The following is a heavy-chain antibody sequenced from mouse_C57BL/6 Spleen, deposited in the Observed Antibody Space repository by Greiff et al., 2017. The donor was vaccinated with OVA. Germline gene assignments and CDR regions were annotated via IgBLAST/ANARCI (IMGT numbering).Heavy chain of an antibody. CDR1: GYTFTDYY. J-gene: IGHJ2*01. CDR3: ARRGCRRYFDY. V-gene: IGHV1-18*01. CDR2: INPNNGGT. Sequence: EVQVVESGPELVKPGASVKIPCKASGYTFTDYYMDWVKQSHGKSLEWIGDINPNNGGTNYNQKFKGKATLTVDKSSSTAYMELRSLTSEDTAVYYCARRGCRRYFDYWGKGTTLTVSS.